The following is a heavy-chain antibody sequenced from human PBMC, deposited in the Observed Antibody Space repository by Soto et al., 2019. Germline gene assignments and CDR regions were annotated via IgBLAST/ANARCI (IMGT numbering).Heavy chain of an antibody. CDR3: SNDGPSYDYVWGRYLKGAFDI. V-gene: IGHV3-23*01. CDR1: GFTFSSYA. D-gene: IGHD3-16*02. J-gene: IGHJ3*02. CDR2: ISGSGGST. Sequence: EVQLLESGGGLVQPGGSLRLSCAASGFTFSSYAMSWVRQAPGKGLEWVSAISGSGGSTYYADSVKGRFTISRDNSKNTLYVKMNSLRAEDTGVYYCSNDGPSYDYVWGRYLKGAFDIWGQGTMVTVSS.